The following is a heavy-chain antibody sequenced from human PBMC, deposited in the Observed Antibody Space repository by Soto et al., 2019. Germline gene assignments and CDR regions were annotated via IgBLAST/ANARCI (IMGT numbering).Heavy chain of an antibody. D-gene: IGHD6-6*01. V-gene: IGHV4-30-2*01. J-gene: IGHJ6*02. CDR2: IYHSGST. Sequence: PSETLSLTCGVSGGSISSGGYSWSWIRQPAGKGLEWIGYIYHSGSTYYNPSLKSRVTISVDRSKNQFSLKLSSVTAADTAVYYCASQFIAARREKYYYYYGMDVWGQGTTVTVSS. CDR1: GGSISSGGYS. CDR3: ASQFIAARREKYYYYYGMDV.